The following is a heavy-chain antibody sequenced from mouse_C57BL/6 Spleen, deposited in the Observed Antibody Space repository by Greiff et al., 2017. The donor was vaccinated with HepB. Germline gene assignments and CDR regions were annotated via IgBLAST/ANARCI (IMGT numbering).Heavy chain of an antibody. Sequence: QVQLQQSGAELARPGASVKMSCKASGYTFTSYTMHWVKQRPGKGLEWIGYINPSSGYNKYNQKFKDKATLTADKSSSTAYMQLSSLKSEDSAVYYCARLLVDYWGQGTTLTVSS. CDR1: GYTFTSYT. J-gene: IGHJ2*01. V-gene: IGHV1-4*01. CDR3: ARLLVDY. CDR2: INPSSGYN. D-gene: IGHD2-1*01.